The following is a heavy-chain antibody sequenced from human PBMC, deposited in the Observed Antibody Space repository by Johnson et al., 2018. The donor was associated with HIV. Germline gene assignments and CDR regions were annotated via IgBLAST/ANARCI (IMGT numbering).Heavy chain of an antibody. V-gene: IGHV3-30-3*01. CDR3: ARRSGYAFDI. D-gene: IGHD5-24*01. CDR2: ISYDGTNK. Sequence: QVQLVESGGGVVQPGRSLRLSCAASGFTFSSYAMHWVRQAPGEGLEWVAVISYDGTNKYYADSVKGRFTISRDNAKNSLYLQMNSLRAEDTAVYYCARRSGYAFDIWGQGTMVTVSS. CDR1: GFTFSSYA. J-gene: IGHJ3*02.